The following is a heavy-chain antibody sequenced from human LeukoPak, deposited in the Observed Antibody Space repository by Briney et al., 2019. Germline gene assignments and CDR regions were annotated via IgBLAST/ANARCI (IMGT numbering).Heavy chain of an antibody. Sequence: GGSLRLSCAASGFTFSRYGMHWVRQAPGKGLEWVAVIWYDGSNKYYADSVKGRFTISRDNSKNTLYLQMNSLRAEDTAVYYCAKDRGAYCSSTSCYLDYWGQGTLVTVSS. CDR3: AKDRGAYCSSTSCYLDY. V-gene: IGHV3-33*06. CDR2: IWYDGSNK. J-gene: IGHJ4*02. D-gene: IGHD2-2*01. CDR1: GFTFSRYG.